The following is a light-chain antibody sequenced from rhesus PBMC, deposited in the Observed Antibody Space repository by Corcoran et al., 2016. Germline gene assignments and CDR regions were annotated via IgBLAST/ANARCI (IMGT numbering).Light chain of an antibody. Sequence: EIVLTQSPTSMAVSQGERVTISCTASARVSTSNFHWYQQKQGFPPRILVYITSSLASAIPPRFSGSGSGTAYTLTISRLAAEDAANYDCRQEKSIPPTFGQGTKVEIK. V-gene: IGKV3-35*01. J-gene: IGKJ1*01. CDR1: ARVSTSN. CDR3: RQEKSIPPT. CDR2: ITS.